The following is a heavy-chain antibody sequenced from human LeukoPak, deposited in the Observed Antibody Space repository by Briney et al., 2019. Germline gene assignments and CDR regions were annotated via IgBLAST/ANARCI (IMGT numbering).Heavy chain of an antibody. V-gene: IGHV4-39*01. Sequence: GSLRLSCAASGFTFSSYSMNWVRQPPGKGLEWIGIIHYSGTTYYNPSLKSRVTISVDTSKNQFSLKVGSVTAADTAVYYCARHRQVEMSSITDYWGQGTLVTVSS. CDR3: ARHRQVEMSSITDY. CDR1: GFTFSSYSMN. CDR2: IHYSGTT. J-gene: IGHJ4*02. D-gene: IGHD5-24*01.